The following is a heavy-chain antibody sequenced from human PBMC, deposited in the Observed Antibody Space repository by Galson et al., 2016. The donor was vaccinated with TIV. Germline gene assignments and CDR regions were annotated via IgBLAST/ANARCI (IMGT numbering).Heavy chain of an antibody. V-gene: IGHV1-69*06. Sequence: SVKVSCKASGGTFSNFVISWVRQAPGQGLEWMGSINPIFGTANYAQKFQGRVTITADTSTSTIYMELSSLRSEDTAVYYCARGRGYYFGSGSSYFDYSGQGSLVTVSS. CDR2: INPIFGTA. D-gene: IGHD3-10*01. CDR3: ARGRGYYFGSGSSYFDY. CDR1: GGTFSNFV. J-gene: IGHJ4*02.